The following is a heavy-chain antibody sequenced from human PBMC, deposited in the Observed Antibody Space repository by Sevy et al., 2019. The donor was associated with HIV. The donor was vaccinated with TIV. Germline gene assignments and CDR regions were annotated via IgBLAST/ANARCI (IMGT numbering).Heavy chain of an antibody. CDR1: GFTFGVYC. J-gene: IGHJ4*03. Sequence: GGSLRLSCTASGFTFGVYCVSWFRQAPGKGLEWVGAIRDRAYGGTTEYAASMKGRFSSSRDDSRNIAYLQMDGLHTEDTAVYYCTSEAATMVRGIYTVFDIRGQGTLVPVSS. CDR2: IRDRAYGGTT. CDR3: TSEAATMVRGIYTVFDI. D-gene: IGHD3-10*01. V-gene: IGHV3-49*03.